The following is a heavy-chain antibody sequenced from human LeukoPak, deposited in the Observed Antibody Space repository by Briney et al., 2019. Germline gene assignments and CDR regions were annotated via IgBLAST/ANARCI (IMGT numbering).Heavy chain of an antibody. CDR3: TTELDIRPNHY. CDR2: IKRKSDGGTT. D-gene: IGHD3-22*01. V-gene: IGHV3-15*01. J-gene: IGHJ4*02. CDR1: GLTFTNAW. Sequence: GGSLRLSCAASGLTFTNAWMSWVRQAPGKGLEWVGRIKRKSDGGTTDYAAPVKGRFTISRDDSKNTLYLQMNSLKSEDTAVYYCTTELDIRPNHYWGQGTLVTVSS.